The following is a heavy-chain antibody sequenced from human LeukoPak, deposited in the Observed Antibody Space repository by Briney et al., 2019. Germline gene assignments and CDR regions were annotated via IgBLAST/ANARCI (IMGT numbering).Heavy chain of an antibody. CDR3: AKDHPSSGWPAFES. CDR2: INNNNNP. CDR1: GFTFSGYS. Sequence: GGSLRLSCAASGFTFSGYSMNWVRQAPGEGLEWVAAINNNNNPYYADSVRGRFTISRDTSGNTLYLQMNNLRAGDTAIYYCAKDHPSSGWPAFESWGQGTLVTVSS. D-gene: IGHD6-25*01. J-gene: IGHJ4*02. V-gene: IGHV3-21*04.